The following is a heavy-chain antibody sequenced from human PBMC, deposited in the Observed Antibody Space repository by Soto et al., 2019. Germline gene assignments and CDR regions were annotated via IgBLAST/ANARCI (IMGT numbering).Heavy chain of an antibody. CDR1: GYSFTDYH. J-gene: IGHJ6*02. CDR2: INPKSGGT. V-gene: IGHV1-2*04. D-gene: IGHD2-8*01. Sequence: ASVKVSCKASGYSFTDYHIHWVRQAPGRGLEWLGRINPKSGGTSTAQKFQGWVTMTTDTSISTASMELTRLTSDDTAIYYCARGDSTDCSNGVCSFFYNHDMDVWGQGTTVTVSS. CDR3: ARGDSTDCSNGVCSFFYNHDMDV.